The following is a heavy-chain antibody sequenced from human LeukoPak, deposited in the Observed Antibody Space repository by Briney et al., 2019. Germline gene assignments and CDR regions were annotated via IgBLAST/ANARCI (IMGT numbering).Heavy chain of an antibody. J-gene: IGHJ6*02. V-gene: IGHV1-46*01. Sequence: ASVKVSCKASGNTITSYYMHWVRQAPGQGLEWMGIINPSGGSQSYAQKFRGGVTMTRDTSTSTVYMELSSLRSEDTAVYYCARSYNEFYGMDVWGRGTTVTVSS. CDR3: ARSYNEFYGMDV. CDR2: INPSGGSQ. CDR1: GNTITSYY. D-gene: IGHD5-24*01.